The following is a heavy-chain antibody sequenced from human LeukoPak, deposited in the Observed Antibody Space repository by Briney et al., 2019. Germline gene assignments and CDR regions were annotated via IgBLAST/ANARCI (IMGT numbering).Heavy chain of an antibody. D-gene: IGHD1-1*01. Sequence: SETLSLTCTVSGDSITGYFWSWIRQPAGRGLEWIGRISTSGITNYNPSLKSRVAMSVDTSKNQFSLKLSSVTAADTAVYYCARDRALINWYERFGFWRQGTLVTVSS. CDR3: ARDRALINWYERFGF. CDR2: ISTSGIT. J-gene: IGHJ4*02. V-gene: IGHV4-4*07. CDR1: GDSITGYF.